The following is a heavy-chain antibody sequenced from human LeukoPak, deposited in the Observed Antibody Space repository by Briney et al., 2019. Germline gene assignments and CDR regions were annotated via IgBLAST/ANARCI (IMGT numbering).Heavy chain of an antibody. CDR1: GYTFATYF. J-gene: IGHJ4*02. Sequence: GASVKVSCKTSGYTFATYFMHWVRQAPGQGLEWMGYIKPNSGVTNYAQKFRGRVTITWDTSISTAYIELSGLTSDDTAIYYCARPTYCGSNCYFNFDYWGQGPLVTVSS. CDR2: IKPNSGVT. V-gene: IGHV1-2*02. CDR3: ARPTYCGSNCYFNFDY. D-gene: IGHD2-21*02.